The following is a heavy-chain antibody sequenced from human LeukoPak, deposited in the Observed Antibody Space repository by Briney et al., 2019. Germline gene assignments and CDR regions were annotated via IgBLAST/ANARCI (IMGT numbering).Heavy chain of an antibody. J-gene: IGHJ4*02. Sequence: SETLSLTCTVSGGSISSYYWSWIRQPPGKGLEWIGHIYYSGSTSYNPSLKSRVTISVDTSKNQFSLKLSSVTAADTAVYYCARGEWFGEPMDYWGQGTLVTVSS. CDR3: ARGEWFGEPMDY. V-gene: IGHV4-59*01. D-gene: IGHD3-10*01. CDR2: IYYSGST. CDR1: GGSISSYY.